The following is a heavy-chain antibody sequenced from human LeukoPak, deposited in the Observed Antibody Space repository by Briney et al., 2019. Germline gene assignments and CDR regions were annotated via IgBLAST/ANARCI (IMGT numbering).Heavy chain of an antibody. CDR1: GYTFTSYY. CDR3: ARDRGGYYAGGQPEGWFDP. D-gene: IGHD3-22*01. Sequence: GASVKVSCKASGYTFTSYYMHWVRQAPGQGLEWMGIINPSGGSTSYAQKFQGRVTMTRDTSTSTVYMELSSLRSEDTAVYYCARDRGGYYAGGQPEGWFDPWGQGTLVTVSS. CDR2: INPSGGST. V-gene: IGHV1-46*01. J-gene: IGHJ5*02.